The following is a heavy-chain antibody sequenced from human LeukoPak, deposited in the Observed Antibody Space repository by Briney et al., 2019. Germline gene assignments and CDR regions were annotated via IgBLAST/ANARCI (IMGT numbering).Heavy chain of an antibody. CDR3: ARGRSGPLSAFDY. D-gene: IGHD2-15*01. J-gene: IGHJ4*02. CDR1: GGSISSYY. Sequence: SETLSLTCTVPGGSISSYYWSWIRQPPGEGLEWIGYIYYSGSTNYNPSLKSRVTISVDTTKNQFSLKLSSVTAADTAVYYCARGRSGPLSAFDYWGQGTLVTVSS. V-gene: IGHV4-59*01. CDR2: IYYSGST.